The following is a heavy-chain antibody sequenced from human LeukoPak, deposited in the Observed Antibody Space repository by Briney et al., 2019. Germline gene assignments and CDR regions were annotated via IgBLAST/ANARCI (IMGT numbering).Heavy chain of an antibody. CDR2: ISESGVGQ. CDR3: AKRGVVIRVILVGFHKEAYYFDS. V-gene: IGHV3-23*01. J-gene: IGHJ4*02. Sequence: GGSLRLSCAVSGITFSNYGMGWFRQPPGKGRDWVEGISESGVGQNYADSVKGRFTISRDNPKNTLYLQMNSLRAEDTAVYFCAKRGVVIRVILVGFHKEAYYFDSWGQGALVTVSS. CDR1: GITFSNYG. D-gene: IGHD3-22*01.